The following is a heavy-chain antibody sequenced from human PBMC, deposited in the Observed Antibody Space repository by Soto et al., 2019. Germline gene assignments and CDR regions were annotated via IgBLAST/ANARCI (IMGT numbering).Heavy chain of an antibody. D-gene: IGHD3-9*01. CDR3: ASGRRDYDILTGYYVDAFDI. CDR2: ISAYNGNT. V-gene: IGHV1-18*01. J-gene: IGHJ3*02. Sequence: QVQLVQSGAEVKKPGASLKVSCKASGYTFTSYGISWVRQAPGQGLEWMGWISAYNGNTNYAQKLQGRVTMTTDTSTSTAYMELRSLRSDDTAVYYCASGRRDYDILTGYYVDAFDIWGQGTMVTVSS. CDR1: GYTFTSYG.